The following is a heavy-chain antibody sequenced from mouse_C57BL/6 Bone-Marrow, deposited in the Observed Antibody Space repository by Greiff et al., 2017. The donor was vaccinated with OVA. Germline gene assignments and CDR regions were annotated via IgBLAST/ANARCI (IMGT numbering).Heavy chain of an antibody. Sequence: VQLKESGPVLVKPGASVKMSCKASGYTFTDYYMNWVKQSHGKSLEWIGVINPYNGGTSYNQQFKGKATLTVDKSSSTAYMELNSLTSEDSAVYYCARELLRYWGQGTTLTVSA. CDR3: ARELLRY. V-gene: IGHV1-19*01. D-gene: IGHD1-1*01. J-gene: IGHJ2*01. CDR1: GYTFTDYY. CDR2: INPYNGGT.